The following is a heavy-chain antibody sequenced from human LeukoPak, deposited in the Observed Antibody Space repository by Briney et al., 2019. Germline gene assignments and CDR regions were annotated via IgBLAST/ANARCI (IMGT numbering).Heavy chain of an antibody. Sequence: GGSLRLSCAASGLTFSSYAMSWVRQAPGKGLEWVSAISGSGGSAYYGDSVKGRFTISRDKSKNTLYLQVNSLRAEDTAVYYCAKLYCSSTSCSYDYWGQGTLVTVSS. CDR2: ISGSGGSA. J-gene: IGHJ4*02. V-gene: IGHV3-23*01. CDR1: GLTFSSYA. D-gene: IGHD2-2*01. CDR3: AKLYCSSTSCSYDY.